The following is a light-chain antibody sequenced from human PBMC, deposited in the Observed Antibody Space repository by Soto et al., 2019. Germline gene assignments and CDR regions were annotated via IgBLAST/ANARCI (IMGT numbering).Light chain of an antibody. V-gene: IGLV1-44*01. J-gene: IGLJ3*02. Sequence: QSVLTQSPSLSGTPGQRVTFSCSGTYSTIGSNTVTWFQHLPGTAPKLLIYSNNQRPSGVPDRFSGSKSGTSASLAISGLQSEDDGHYYCATWDDILSGWVFGGGTKLTVL. CDR2: SNN. CDR3: ATWDDILSGWV. CDR1: YSTIGSNT.